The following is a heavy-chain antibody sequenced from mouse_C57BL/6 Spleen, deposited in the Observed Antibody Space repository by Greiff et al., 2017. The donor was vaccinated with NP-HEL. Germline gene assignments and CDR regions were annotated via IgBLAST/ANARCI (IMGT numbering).Heavy chain of an antibody. CDR3: ARSGDSSGYTWFAY. J-gene: IGHJ3*01. D-gene: IGHD3-2*02. CDR1: GYTFTNYW. Sequence: VQLQQSGAELVRPGTSVKMSCKASGYTFTNYWIGWAKQRPGHGLEWIGDIYPGGGYTNYNEKFKGKATLTADKSSSTAYMQFSSLTSEDSAIYYCARSGDSSGYTWFAYWGQGTLVTVSA. CDR2: IYPGGGYT. V-gene: IGHV1-63*01.